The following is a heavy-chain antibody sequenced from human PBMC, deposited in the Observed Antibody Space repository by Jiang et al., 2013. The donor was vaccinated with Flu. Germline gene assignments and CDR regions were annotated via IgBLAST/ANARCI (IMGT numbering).Heavy chain of an antibody. V-gene: IGHV1-69*01. CDR3: ATSGTMVQGVSSGYYGMDV. D-gene: IGHD3-10*01. J-gene: IGHJ6*02. CDR1: GGTFSSYA. CDR2: IIPIFGTA. Sequence: EVKKPGSSVKVSCKASGGTFSSYAISWVRQAPGQGLEWMGGIIPIFGTANYAQKFQGRVTITADESTSTAYMELSSLRSEDTAVYYCATSGTMVQGVSSGYYGMDVWGQGTTVTVSS.